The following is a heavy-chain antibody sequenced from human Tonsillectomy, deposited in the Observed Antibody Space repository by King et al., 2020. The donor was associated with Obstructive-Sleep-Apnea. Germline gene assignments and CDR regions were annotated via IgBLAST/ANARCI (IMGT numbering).Heavy chain of an antibody. V-gene: IGHV3-30*02. CDR1: GFTFSSYG. D-gene: IGHD5-24*01. Sequence: VQLVESGGGVVQPGRSLRLSGAASGFTFSSYGMHWVRQAPGKGLEWVVFIRYDGINGYYADSVKGRFTISRDNSKNTLFLQMNSLRAEDTALYYCATDQEMATIDWGQGTLVTVSS. CDR2: IRYDGING. J-gene: IGHJ4*02. CDR3: ATDQEMATID.